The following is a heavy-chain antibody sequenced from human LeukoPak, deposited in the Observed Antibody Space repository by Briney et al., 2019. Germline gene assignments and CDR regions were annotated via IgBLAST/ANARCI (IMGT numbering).Heavy chain of an antibody. CDR3: ARGHYGMDV. J-gene: IGHJ6*02. CDR2: IYLDGSET. V-gene: IGHV3-7*04. CDR1: GFTFSQHW. Sequence: GGSLRLSCAASGFTFSQHWLTWVRQGPGKGPEWVASIYLDGSETNYLDSVKGRFTISRDNAKNALYLKMNSQRAEDTAVYNCARGHYGMDVWGQRTTVTVSS.